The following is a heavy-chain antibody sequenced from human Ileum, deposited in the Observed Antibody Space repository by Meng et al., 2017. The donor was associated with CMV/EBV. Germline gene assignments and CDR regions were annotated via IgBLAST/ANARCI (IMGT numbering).Heavy chain of an antibody. V-gene: IGHV4-34*01. CDR3: GMERVN. J-gene: IGHJ4*02. CDR1: GGSLSPYY. Sequence: QVQLQQWGEGLLNSSETLSLTCAVYGGSLSPYYWTWIRQIPGKGLEWIGEISHGGITNYNPSLKSRVSLSIDTSKNQFSLKLSSVTAADTAVYYCGMERVNWGQGMLVTVSS. D-gene: IGHD1-1*01. CDR2: ISHGGIT.